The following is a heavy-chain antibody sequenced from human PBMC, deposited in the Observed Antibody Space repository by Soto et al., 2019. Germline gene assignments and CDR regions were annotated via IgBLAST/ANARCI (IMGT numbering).Heavy chain of an antibody. D-gene: IGHD2-21*01. CDR2: INTDGSVA. V-gene: IGHV3-74*03. CDR1: GLTFRSYW. Sequence: EVQLVESGGGLVQPGESLRLSCAASGLTFRSYWMHWVRQAPGKGLVWVSRINTDGSVAMYVDSVTRRFTISRDNAKNSLYIPMNSPRAEDTAVYYCVRDMQLWRLDSWGQGPLVTVSS. CDR3: VRDMQLWRLDS. J-gene: IGHJ4*02.